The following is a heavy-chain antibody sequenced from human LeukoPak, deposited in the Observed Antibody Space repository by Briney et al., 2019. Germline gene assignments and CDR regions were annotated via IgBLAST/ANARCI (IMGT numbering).Heavy chain of an antibody. D-gene: IGHD4-11*01. J-gene: IGHJ4*02. Sequence: GASVKVSCKASGYTFTGYYMHWVRQAPGQGLEWMGWINPNSGGTNYAQKFQGRVTMTRDTSISTAYMELSRLRSDDTAVYYCARATLPRSGDYTFDYWGQGTLVTVSS. V-gene: IGHV1-2*02. CDR2: INPNSGGT. CDR3: ARATLPRSGDYTFDY. CDR1: GYTFTGYY.